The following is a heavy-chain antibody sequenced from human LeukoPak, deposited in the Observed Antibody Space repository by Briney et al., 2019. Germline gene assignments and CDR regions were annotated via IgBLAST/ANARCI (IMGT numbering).Heavy chain of an antibody. Sequence: PSETLSLTCTVSGGSISSYYWSWIRQPPGKGLEWIGYIYYSGSTNYNPSLKSRVTISVDTSKNQCSLKLSSVTAADTAVYYCASVDYVWGSFYWGQGTLVTVSS. CDR3: ASVDYVWGSFY. J-gene: IGHJ4*02. CDR1: GGSISSYY. CDR2: IYYSGST. D-gene: IGHD3-16*01. V-gene: IGHV4-59*01.